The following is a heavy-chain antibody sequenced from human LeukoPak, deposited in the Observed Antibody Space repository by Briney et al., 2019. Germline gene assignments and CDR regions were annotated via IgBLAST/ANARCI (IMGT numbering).Heavy chain of an antibody. Sequence: GGSLRLSCAASGFTFSSYSMNWVRQAPGKGLEWVSYISSSSSTIYYADSVKGRFTISRDNAKNSLYLQMNSLRDEDTAVYYCARDGHEFWSGYYTRAFDIWGQGTMVTVSS. CDR2: ISSSSSTI. J-gene: IGHJ3*02. CDR3: ARDGHEFWSGYYTRAFDI. CDR1: GFTFSSYS. V-gene: IGHV3-48*02. D-gene: IGHD3-3*01.